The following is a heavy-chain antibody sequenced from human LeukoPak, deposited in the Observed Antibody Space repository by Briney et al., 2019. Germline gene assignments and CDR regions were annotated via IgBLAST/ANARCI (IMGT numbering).Heavy chain of an antibody. Sequence: GGSLRLSCAASGFTFSSYAMSWVRQAPGKGLEWVSAISGSAYSTYYADSVKGRFTISRDNSKNTLYLQMNSLRAEDTAAYYCAKETVAAPPIDYWGQGTLVTVSS. CDR1: GFTFSSYA. J-gene: IGHJ4*02. CDR3: AKETVAAPPIDY. D-gene: IGHD6-19*01. CDR2: ISGSAYST. V-gene: IGHV3-23*01.